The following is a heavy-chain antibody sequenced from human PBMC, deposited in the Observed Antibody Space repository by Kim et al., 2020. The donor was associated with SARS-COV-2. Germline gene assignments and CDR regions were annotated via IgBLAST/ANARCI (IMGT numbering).Heavy chain of an antibody. V-gene: IGHV5-51*06. CDR3: ARSAGPYDYYFDY. D-gene: IGHD3-16*01. Sequence: RPSVQGQVTVAADKSTTTAYLQWSSLKAADTAMYYCARSAGPYDYYFDYWGQGTLVTVSS. J-gene: IGHJ4*02.